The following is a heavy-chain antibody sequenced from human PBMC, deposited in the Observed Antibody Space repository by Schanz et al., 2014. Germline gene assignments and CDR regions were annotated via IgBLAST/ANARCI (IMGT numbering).Heavy chain of an antibody. CDR1: GFTFSNYG. V-gene: IGHV3-7*01. J-gene: IGHJ3*02. Sequence: VQLVESGGGVVQSGGSLRLSCAASGFTFSNYGMHWVRQAPGKGLEWVANIKEDGSVKDYVDSVKGRFTISRDNAKNTLYLQMNTLRAEDTAVYYCARKMKLGVYGGKGHDSLDIWGQGTMVTVSS. CDR3: ARKMKLGVYGGKGHDSLDI. D-gene: IGHD4-17*01. CDR2: IKEDGSVK.